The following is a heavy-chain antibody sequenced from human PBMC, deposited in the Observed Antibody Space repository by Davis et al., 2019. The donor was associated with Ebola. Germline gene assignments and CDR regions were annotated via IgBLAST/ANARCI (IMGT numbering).Heavy chain of an antibody. CDR2: IYHTGDT. V-gene: IGHV4-34*01. D-gene: IGHD2-15*01. CDR3: ARVNFCIGGSCYSHDH. Sequence: MPSETLSLTCAVYGGSLSGYYWSWIRQPPGKGLEWIGEIYHTGDTNYNPSLKSRVTISVDTSKNQFSLRLNSVTAADTAVYYCARVNFCIGGSCYSHDHWGQGTLVTVSS. CDR1: GGSLSGYY. J-gene: IGHJ5*02.